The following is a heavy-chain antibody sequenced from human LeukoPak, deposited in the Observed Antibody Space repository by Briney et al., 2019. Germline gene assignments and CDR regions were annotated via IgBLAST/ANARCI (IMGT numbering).Heavy chain of an antibody. CDR2: INPSGGST. D-gene: IGHD3-22*01. Sequence: GASVKVSCKTSGYTFSSYYMHWVRQAPGQGLEWMGIINPSGGSTSYAQKFQGRVTMTRDMSTSTVYMELSSLRSEDTAVYYCARGTGYYDSSGYSYLPFDYWGQGTLVTVSS. V-gene: IGHV1-46*01. J-gene: IGHJ4*02. CDR1: GYTFSSYY. CDR3: ARGTGYYDSSGYSYLPFDY.